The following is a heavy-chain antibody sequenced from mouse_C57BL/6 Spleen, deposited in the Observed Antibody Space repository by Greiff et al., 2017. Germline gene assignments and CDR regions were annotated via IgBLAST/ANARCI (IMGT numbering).Heavy chain of an antibody. D-gene: IGHD2-5*01. CDR2: ISDGGSYT. CDR1: GFTFSSYA. CDR3: ANSKGYAMDY. Sequence: DVMLVESGGGLVKPGGSLKLSCAASGFTFSSYAMSWVRQTPEKRLEWVATISDGGSYTYYTDNVKGRFTISRDNAKNNMYLRMSHLKSEDTAMYDCANSKGYAMDYWGQGTSVTVSS. J-gene: IGHJ4*01. V-gene: IGHV5-4*03.